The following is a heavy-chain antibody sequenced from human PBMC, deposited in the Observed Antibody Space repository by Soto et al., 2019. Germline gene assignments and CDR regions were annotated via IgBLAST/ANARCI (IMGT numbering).Heavy chain of an antibody. CDR2: MNQDGGEK. V-gene: IGHV3-7*03. D-gene: IGHD3-9*01. J-gene: IGHJ4*02. CDR1: GFTFSSYW. CDR3: AKDRDYDIARLSR. Sequence: GGSLRLSCAASGFTFSSYWMSWVRQTPGEGLEWVATMNQDGGEKYYADSMKGRFTISRDNSKNSLYLQMNSLRAEDTAVYYCAKDRDYDIARLSRWGQGTLVTISS.